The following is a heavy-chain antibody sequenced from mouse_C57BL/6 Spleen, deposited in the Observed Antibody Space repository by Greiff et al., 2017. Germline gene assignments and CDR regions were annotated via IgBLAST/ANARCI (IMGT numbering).Heavy chain of an antibody. CDR1: GYTFTDYH. Sequence: VHVKQSGPELVKPGASVKIPCKASGYTFTDYHMDWVKQSHGKSLEWIGDINPNNGGTIYYQKFKGKATLTVDKSSNTAYMGLRSLTSEDTAVYYCARLGDDGYYGAYWGQGTLVTVSA. CDR3: ARLGDDGYYGAY. J-gene: IGHJ3*01. D-gene: IGHD2-3*01. CDR2: INPNNGGT. V-gene: IGHV1-18*01.